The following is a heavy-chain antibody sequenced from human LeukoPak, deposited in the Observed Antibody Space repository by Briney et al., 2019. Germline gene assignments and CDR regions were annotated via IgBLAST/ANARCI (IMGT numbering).Heavy chain of an antibody. V-gene: IGHV4-59*12. D-gene: IGHD3-10*01. Sequence: SETLSLTCTVSGGSISSYYWSWIRQPPGKGLEWIGYIYYSGSTYYNPSLKSRVTISVDTSKNQFSLKLSSVTAADTAVYYCARETGVRGPMTRGDYWGQGTLVTVSS. CDR1: GGSISSYY. CDR2: IYYSGST. J-gene: IGHJ4*02. CDR3: ARETGVRGPMTRGDY.